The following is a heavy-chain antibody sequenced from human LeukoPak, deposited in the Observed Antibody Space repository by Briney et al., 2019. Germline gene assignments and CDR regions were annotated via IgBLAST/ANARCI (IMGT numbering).Heavy chain of an antibody. Sequence: GGSLRLSCSASGFTSSNFAMHWVRQAPGKGLEYVSTISSNGGATSYADSVKGRFTISRDNSKNTLYLQMSSLRPEDTAVYYCVKDPGYSSSWYFDYWGQGTLVPVSS. V-gene: IGHV3-64D*06. CDR1: GFTSSNFA. D-gene: IGHD6-13*01. J-gene: IGHJ4*02. CDR3: VKDPGYSSSWYFDY. CDR2: ISSNGGAT.